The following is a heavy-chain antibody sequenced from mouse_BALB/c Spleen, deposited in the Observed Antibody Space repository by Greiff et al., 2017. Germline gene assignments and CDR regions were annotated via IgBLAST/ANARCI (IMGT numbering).Heavy chain of an antibody. V-gene: IGHV1-63*02. D-gene: IGHD1-3*01. J-gene: IGHJ1*01. CDR2: IYPGGGYT. CDR3: ARRSSSYWYFDV. CDR1: GYTFTNYW. Sequence: QVQLKESGAELVRPGTSVKMSCKAAGYTFTNYWIGWVKQRPGHGLEWIGDIYPGGGYTNYNEKFKGKATLTADTSSSTAYMQLSSQTSEDSAIYYCARRSSSYWYFDVWGAGTTVTVSS.